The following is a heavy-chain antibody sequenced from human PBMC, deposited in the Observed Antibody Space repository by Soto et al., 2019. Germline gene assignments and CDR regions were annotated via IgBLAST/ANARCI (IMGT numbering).Heavy chain of an antibody. D-gene: IGHD1-26*01. CDR2: ISYDGRVK. Sequence: GGSLRLSCAASGFTFSDYPMHWVRQAPGKGLEWVAVISYDGRVKYYVDSVKGRFTISGDDSKNTLYLQMNSLRVDDTAVYYCARDFIVGAPDYFDYWGQGTLVTVSS. CDR1: GFTFSDYP. CDR3: ARDFIVGAPDYFDY. J-gene: IGHJ4*02. V-gene: IGHV3-30*04.